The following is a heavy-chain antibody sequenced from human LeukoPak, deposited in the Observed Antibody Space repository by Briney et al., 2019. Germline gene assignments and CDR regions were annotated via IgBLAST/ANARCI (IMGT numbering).Heavy chain of an antibody. CDR1: GGSISSYY. D-gene: IGHD3-9*01. J-gene: IGHJ5*02. V-gene: IGHV4-59*12. CDR2: IYYSGTT. CDR3: ARRGDILTGYYAGFDP. Sequence: SETLFLTCTVSGGSISSYYWSWIRQPPGKGLEWIGYIYYSGTTNYNPSLKSRVTISVDTSKNQFSLKLSSVTAADTAVYYCARRGDILTGYYAGFDPWGQGTLVTVSS.